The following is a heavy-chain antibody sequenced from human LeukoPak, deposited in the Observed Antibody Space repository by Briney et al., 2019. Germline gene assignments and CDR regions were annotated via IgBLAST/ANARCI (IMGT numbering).Heavy chain of an antibody. D-gene: IGHD2-15*01. CDR2: INPHSGGT. J-gene: IGHJ4*02. Sequence: GASVKVSCKASGYTFTGYYMHWVRQAPGQGLEWMGWINPHSGGTKYAQKFQGRVTMTRDTSISTAFMELSRPTSDDTAVYYCARDGCSGGSCYPDYWGQGTLVTVSS. CDR1: GYTFTGYY. CDR3: ARDGCSGGSCYPDY. V-gene: IGHV1-2*02.